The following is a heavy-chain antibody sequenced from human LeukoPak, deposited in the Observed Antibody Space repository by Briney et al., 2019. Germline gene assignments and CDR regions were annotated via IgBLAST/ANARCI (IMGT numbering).Heavy chain of an antibody. D-gene: IGHD2-8*01. CDR2: ISAYNGNT. Sequence: ASVKVSCKASGYTFTSYGISWVRQAPGQGLEWMGWISAYNGNTNYAQKLQGRVTMTTDTSTSTAYMELRSLRSDDTAVYYCARVPDPQSLYLDYSYSSVRNVGAKGPRSPSP. V-gene: IGHV1-18*01. CDR3: ARVPDPQSLYLDYSYSSVRNV. J-gene: IGHJ6*02. CDR1: GYTFTSYG.